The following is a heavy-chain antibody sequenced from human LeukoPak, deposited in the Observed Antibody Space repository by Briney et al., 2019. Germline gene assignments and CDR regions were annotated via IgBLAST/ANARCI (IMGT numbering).Heavy chain of an antibody. V-gene: IGHV3-NL1*01. CDR3: ARSGTRYCTGTSCRSYIDY. Sequence: PGRSLRLSCAASGFTFSSYGMHWVRQAPGKGLEWVSVIYPEGSTYYADSVKARFTISRDNSKGTLYLQMNSLRAEDTAVYYCARSGTRYCTGTSCRSYIDYWGQGTLVTVSS. CDR2: IYPEGST. CDR1: GFTFSSYG. J-gene: IGHJ4*02. D-gene: IGHD2-2*01.